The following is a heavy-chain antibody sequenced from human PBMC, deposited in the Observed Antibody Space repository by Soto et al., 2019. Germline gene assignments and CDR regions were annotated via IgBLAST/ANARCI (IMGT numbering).Heavy chain of an antibody. D-gene: IGHD3-22*01. V-gene: IGHV3-23*01. CDR3: AKXLGYDSSGYYYARYFDY. J-gene: IGHJ4*02. CDR1: GFTFSSYA. CDR2: ISGSGGST. Sequence: GGSLRLSCTASGFTFSSYAMSWVRQAPGKGLEWVSAISGSGGSTYYADSVKGRFTISRDNSKNTLYLQMNSLRAEDTAVYYCAKXLGYDSSGYYYARYFDYWGQGTLVTVSS.